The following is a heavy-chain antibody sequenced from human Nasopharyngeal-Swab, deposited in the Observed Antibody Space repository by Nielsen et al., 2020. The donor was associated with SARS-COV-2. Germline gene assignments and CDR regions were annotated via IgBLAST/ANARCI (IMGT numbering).Heavy chain of an antibody. D-gene: IGHD3-3*01. Sequence: LSLTCAASGFTFSDYYMSWIRQAPGKGLGWVSYISSSSSYTNYADSVKGRFTISRDNAKNSLYLQMNSLRAEDTAVYYCARDRLRQGYDFWSGYYPDAFDIWGQGTMVTVSS. J-gene: IGHJ3*02. CDR3: ARDRLRQGYDFWSGYYPDAFDI. CDR2: ISSSSSYT. V-gene: IGHV3-11*06. CDR1: GFTFSDYY.